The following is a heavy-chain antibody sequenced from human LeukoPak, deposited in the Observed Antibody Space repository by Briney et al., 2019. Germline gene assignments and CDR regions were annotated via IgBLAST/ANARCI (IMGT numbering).Heavy chain of an antibody. D-gene: IGHD3-10*01. V-gene: IGHV3-48*03. CDR2: ISSSGSTI. J-gene: IGHJ4*02. CDR3: TQSFGSGREALFDS. Sequence: GGSLRLSCAASGFTFSSYEMNWVRQAPGKGLEWVSYISSSGSTIYYADSVKGRFTISRDNSKNTLYLQMSSLGAEDTAVYCCTQSFGSGREALFDSWGQGTLVTVSS. CDR1: GFTFSSYE.